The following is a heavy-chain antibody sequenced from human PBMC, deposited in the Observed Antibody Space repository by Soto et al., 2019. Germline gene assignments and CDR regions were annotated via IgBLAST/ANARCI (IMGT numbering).Heavy chain of an antibody. J-gene: IGHJ4*02. CDR3: AKDRAGYRYGYGAPFDY. CDR1: GFTFSSYG. D-gene: IGHD5-18*01. Sequence: GGSLRLSCAASGFTFSSYGMHWVRQAPGKGLEWVAVISYDGSNKYYADSVKGRFTISRDNSKNTLYLQMNSLRAEDTAVYYCAKDRAGYRYGYGAPFDYWGQGTLVTVSS. CDR2: ISYDGSNK. V-gene: IGHV3-30*18.